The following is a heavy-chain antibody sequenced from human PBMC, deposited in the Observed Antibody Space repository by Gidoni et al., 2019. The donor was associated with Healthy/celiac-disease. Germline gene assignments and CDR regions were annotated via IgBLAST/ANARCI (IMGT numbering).Heavy chain of an antibody. Sequence: EVQLVESGGGLVQPGGSLRLSCAASGFTVSSNYMSWVRQAPGKGLEWVSVIYSGGSTYYADSVKGRFTISRDNSKNTLYLQMNSLRAEDTAVYYCARDTDYGSGSDLAFDIWGQGTMVTVSS. D-gene: IGHD3-10*01. V-gene: IGHV3-66*01. CDR1: GFTVSSNY. CDR3: ARDTDYGSGSDLAFDI. J-gene: IGHJ3*02. CDR2: IYSGGST.